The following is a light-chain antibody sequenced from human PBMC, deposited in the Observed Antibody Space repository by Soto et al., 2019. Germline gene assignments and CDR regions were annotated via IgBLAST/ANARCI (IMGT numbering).Light chain of an antibody. CDR1: QDISRA. J-gene: IGKJ4*01. CDR2: PAS. Sequence: IQLTQSPSSLSATVGDRVTITCRASQDISRALAWYQQKPGKAPNLLLSPASNLRSGVPSRFSGSGSGTDFTLTINGLQPEDFATYWCQQLYGYPLTFGGGSKVEIK. CDR3: QQLYGYPLT. V-gene: IGKV1-9*01.